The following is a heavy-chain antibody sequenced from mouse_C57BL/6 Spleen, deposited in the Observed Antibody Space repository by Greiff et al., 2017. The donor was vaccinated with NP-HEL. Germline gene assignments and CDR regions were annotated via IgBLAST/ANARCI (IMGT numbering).Heavy chain of an antibody. J-gene: IGHJ3*01. CDR1: GYTFTSYW. Sequence: VQLQQPGAELVKPGASVKLSCKASGYTFTSYWMHWVKQRPGQGLEWIGMIHPNSGSTNYNEKFKSKATLTVDKSSSTAYMQLSSLTSEDSAVYYCARDTTAVGGFAYWGQGTLVTVSA. CDR2: IHPNSGST. D-gene: IGHD1-2*01. V-gene: IGHV1-64*01. CDR3: ARDTTAVGGFAY.